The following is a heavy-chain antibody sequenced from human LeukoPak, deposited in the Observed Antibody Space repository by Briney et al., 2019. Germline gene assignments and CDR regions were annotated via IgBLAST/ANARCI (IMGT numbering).Heavy chain of an antibody. Sequence: GGSLRLSCSASGFIFSTYTMYWVRQAPGKGLEFVSVINGDGRTTYYADSVKGRFTISRDNSKNTLYLQMNSLRAEDTAVYYCVGDQVDNVGWLTWGQGTRVTVSS. V-gene: IGHV3-64D*06. CDR3: VGDQVDNVGWLT. CDR2: INGDGRTT. CDR1: GFIFSTYT. D-gene: IGHD5-12*01. J-gene: IGHJ5*02.